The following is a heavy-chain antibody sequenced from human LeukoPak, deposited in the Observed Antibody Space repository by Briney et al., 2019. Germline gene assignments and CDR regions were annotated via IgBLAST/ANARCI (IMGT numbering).Heavy chain of an antibody. V-gene: IGHV4-59*08. CDR3: ASNYYGSGSLDY. CDR2: IYYSGST. CDR1: GGSISSYY. J-gene: IGHJ4*02. Sequence: SETLSLTCTVSGGSISSYYWRWIRQPPGKGLEWIGYIYYSGSTNYNPSLKRRVTISVDTSKNQVSLKLSSVTAADTDVYYCASNYYGSGSLDYWGQGNLVTVSS. D-gene: IGHD3-10*01.